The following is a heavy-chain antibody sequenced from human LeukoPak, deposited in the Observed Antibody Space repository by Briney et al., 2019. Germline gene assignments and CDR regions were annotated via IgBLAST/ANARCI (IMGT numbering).Heavy chain of an antibody. CDR1: GGTFSSYA. CDR3: ARDRGYDSSGYDDY. Sequence: SVKVSCKASGGTFSSYAISWVRQAPGQGLVWMGRIIPIFGTANYAQKFQGRVTITTDESTSTAYMELSSLRSEDTAVYYCARDRGYDSSGYDDYWGQGTLVTVSS. CDR2: IIPIFGTA. V-gene: IGHV1-69*05. D-gene: IGHD3-22*01. J-gene: IGHJ4*02.